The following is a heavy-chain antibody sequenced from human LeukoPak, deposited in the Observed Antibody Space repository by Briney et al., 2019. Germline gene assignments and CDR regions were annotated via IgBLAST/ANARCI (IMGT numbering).Heavy chain of an antibody. CDR3: ARGPSIAARYDAFDI. Sequence: GGSLRLSCAASEFTFTSYELNWVRQAPGKGLEWVSYVSSSGNTISYADSVKGRFTISGDNAKNSLYLQVISLRAEDTAVYYCARGPSIAARYDAFDIWGQGTMVTVSS. CDR2: VSSSGNTI. V-gene: IGHV3-48*03. J-gene: IGHJ3*02. CDR1: EFTFTSYE. D-gene: IGHD6-6*01.